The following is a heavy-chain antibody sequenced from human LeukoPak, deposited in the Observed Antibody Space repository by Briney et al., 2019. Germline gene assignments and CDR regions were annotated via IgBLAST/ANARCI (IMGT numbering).Heavy chain of an antibody. Sequence: GGSLRLSCTASGFTFSNAWVSWVRQAPGKGLEWVAVIWSDGGNPYSADSVKGRFTISRDNSKNTLYLQMNSLRAEDTAVYYCAKDTRSGYYESRLDWWGQGTLVTVSS. CDR3: AKDTRSGYYESRLDW. V-gene: IGHV3-33*06. D-gene: IGHD3-22*01. CDR2: IWSDGGNP. J-gene: IGHJ4*02. CDR1: GFTFSNAW.